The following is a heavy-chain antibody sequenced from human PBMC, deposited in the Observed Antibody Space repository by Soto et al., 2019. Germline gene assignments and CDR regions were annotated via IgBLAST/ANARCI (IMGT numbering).Heavy chain of an antibody. CDR3: ATSGSSSTFDY. CDR2: ISGSDDST. V-gene: IGHV3-23*01. D-gene: IGHD6-6*01. J-gene: IGHJ4*02. CDR1: GFTFSSYA. Sequence: EVQLLESGGGLVQPGESLRLSCAASGFTFSSYAMSWVRQAPGKGLEWVSVISGSDDSTYYADSVKGRFTISRDNSKNTLYLHMNSLRAEDTAVYYWATSGSSSTFDYWGQGTLVTVSS.